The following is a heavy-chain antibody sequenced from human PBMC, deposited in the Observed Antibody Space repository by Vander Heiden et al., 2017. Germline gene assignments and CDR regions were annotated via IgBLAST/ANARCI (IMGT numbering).Heavy chain of an antibody. D-gene: IGHD3-10*01. Sequence: QVQLVQSGAEVKKPGSSVKVSCKASGGTFSSYAISWVRQAPGQGLEWMGGIIPIFGTANYAQKFQGRVTITADESTSTAYMETSSLRSEDTAVYYCARSFHDDYGAGNNGMDVWGQGTTVTVSS. J-gene: IGHJ6*02. V-gene: IGHV1-69*01. CDR1: GGTFSSYA. CDR2: IIPIFGTA. CDR3: ARSFHDDYGAGNNGMDV.